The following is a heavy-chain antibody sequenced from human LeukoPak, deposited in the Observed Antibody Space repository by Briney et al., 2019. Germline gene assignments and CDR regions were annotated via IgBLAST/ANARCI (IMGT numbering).Heavy chain of an antibody. D-gene: IGHD3-3*01. Sequence: GGSLRLSCAASGFSFIDYAMNWVRQAPGKGLEWISYITVESDIIHYADSVKGRFTISRDNSKNTQHLQMNSLRTEDTAVYYCAARAIFAFDYWGQGTLVTVSS. V-gene: IGHV3-48*01. CDR1: GFSFIDYA. J-gene: IGHJ4*02. CDR3: AARAIFAFDY. CDR2: ITVESDII.